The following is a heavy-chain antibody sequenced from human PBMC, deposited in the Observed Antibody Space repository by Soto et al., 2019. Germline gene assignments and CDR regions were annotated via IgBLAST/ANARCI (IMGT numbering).Heavy chain of an antibody. CDR2: VSGSGGRT. V-gene: IGHV3-23*01. Sequence: GGSLRLSCAASGFIFGNYAMSWARQAPGKGLEWASGVSGSGGRTYYADSMKGRFTISRDNSKNTLSLQMNSLRVKDTAMYYCARATPYYYGSGITANNWFDPWGQGTLVTVSS. CDR3: ARATPYYYGSGITANNWFDP. D-gene: IGHD3-10*01. CDR1: GFIFGNYA. J-gene: IGHJ5*02.